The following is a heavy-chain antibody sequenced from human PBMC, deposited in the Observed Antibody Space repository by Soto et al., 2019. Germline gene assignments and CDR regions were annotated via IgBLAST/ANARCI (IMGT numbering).Heavy chain of an antibody. CDR1: GFTFSSYG. Sequence: GGSLRLSXAASGFTFSSYGMHWVRQAPGKGLEWVAVIWYDGSNKYYADSVKGRFTISRDNSKNTLYLQMNSLRAEDTAVYYCARELSSARSSFIAVAGLDYWGQGTLVTVSS. D-gene: IGHD6-19*01. CDR2: IWYDGSNK. CDR3: ARELSSARSSFIAVAGLDY. V-gene: IGHV3-33*01. J-gene: IGHJ4*02.